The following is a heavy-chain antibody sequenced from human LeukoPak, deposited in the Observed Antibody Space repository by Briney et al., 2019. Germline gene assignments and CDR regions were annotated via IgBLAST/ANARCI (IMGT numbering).Heavy chain of an antibody. J-gene: IGHJ4*02. CDR3: ARNRYYHDSSGYSN. Sequence: GGSLRLFCAASGFTFSSYWMSWVRQAPGKGLEEVANIKQDGSEKYYVDSVKGRFTISRDNAKNSLFLQMNSLRAEDTAVYYCARNRYYHDSSGYSNWGQGTLVTVSS. V-gene: IGHV3-7*01. D-gene: IGHD3-22*01. CDR1: GFTFSSYW. CDR2: IKQDGSEK.